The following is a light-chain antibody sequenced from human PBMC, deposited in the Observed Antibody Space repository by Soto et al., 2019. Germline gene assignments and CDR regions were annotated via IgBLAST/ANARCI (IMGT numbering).Light chain of an antibody. CDR2: GAS. CDR1: QSVSSN. CDR3: QQYNNWPGT. Sequence: EMVMTQSPATLSVSQGERATLSCRASQSVSSNLAWYQQKPGQAPRLLIYGASTRATGIPARFSGSGSGTEFTLTISSLQSEDFAVYYCQQYNNWPGTFGQGTKVDNK. V-gene: IGKV3-15*01. J-gene: IGKJ1*01.